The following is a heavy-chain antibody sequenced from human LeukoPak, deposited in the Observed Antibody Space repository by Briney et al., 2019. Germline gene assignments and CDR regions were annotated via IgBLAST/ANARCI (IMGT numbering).Heavy chain of an antibody. CDR2: SHYDGNT. CDR1: GGSISSTSRNY. V-gene: IGHV4-39*01. Sequence: SETLSLTCTVSGGSISSTSRNYWAWIRQPPGTGLEWIGSSHYDGNTFCNPSLKSRLVISVDTSNTQFSLKVSSVTAADTAVYYCARGGLGDRVDYWGQGTLVTVSS. CDR3: ARGGLGDRVDY. J-gene: IGHJ4*02. D-gene: IGHD3-10*01.